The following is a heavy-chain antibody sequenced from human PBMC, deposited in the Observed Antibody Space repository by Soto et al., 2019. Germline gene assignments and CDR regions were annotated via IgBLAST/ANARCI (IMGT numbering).Heavy chain of an antibody. J-gene: IGHJ6*02. Sequence: GASVKVSCKASGYTFTSYGISWVRQAPGQGLDWMGWISGYNGNTKYAQDLQGRVTMTTDTSTSTAYMELRSLRSEDTAVYYCARVTGSSWSEYYYYYGMDVWGQGTTVTVSS. V-gene: IGHV1-18*04. D-gene: IGHD6-13*01. CDR3: ARVTGSSWSEYYYYYGMDV. CDR1: GYTFTSYG. CDR2: ISGYNGNT.